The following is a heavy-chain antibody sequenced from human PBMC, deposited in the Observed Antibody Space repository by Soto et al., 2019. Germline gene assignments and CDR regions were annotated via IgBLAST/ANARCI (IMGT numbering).Heavy chain of an antibody. Sequence: QVQLVESGGGVVQPGRSLRLSCEVSGFTFSSYAMHWVRQAPGKGLEWVAIISYDATNKYYADSVKARFTISRDTSKNTLYLQMNSLRAEDTAVYYCARSRKEGEYYYDYWGQGTLVTVSS. CDR1: GFTFSSYA. CDR3: ARSRKEGEYYYDY. V-gene: IGHV3-30-3*01. J-gene: IGHJ4*02. CDR2: ISYDATNK. D-gene: IGHD3-16*01.